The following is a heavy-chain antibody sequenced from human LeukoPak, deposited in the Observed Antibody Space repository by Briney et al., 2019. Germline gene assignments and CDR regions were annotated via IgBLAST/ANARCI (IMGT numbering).Heavy chain of an antibody. V-gene: IGHV3-7*01. J-gene: IGHJ3*02. CDR1: GFIFSSHA. D-gene: IGHD3-22*01. CDR3: ARDMVVVIKAFDAFDI. Sequence: GGSLRLSCAASGFIFSSHAMSWVRQAPGKGLEWVANIKQDGSEKYYVDSVKGRFTISRDNAKNSLYLQMNSLRAEDTAVYYCARDMVVVIKAFDAFDIWGQGTMVTVSS. CDR2: IKQDGSEK.